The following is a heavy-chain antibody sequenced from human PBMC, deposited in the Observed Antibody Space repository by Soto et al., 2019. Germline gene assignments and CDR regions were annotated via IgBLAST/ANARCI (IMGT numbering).Heavy chain of an antibody. CDR2: FDPERGEA. J-gene: IGHJ5*02. CDR1: RYTLPQFS. D-gene: IGHD2-15*01. V-gene: IGHV1-24*01. CDR3: ATPTYLRVALVTIINFDL. Sequence: ASVKVSYKISRYTLPQFSIHWVRQAPGKRLEWMGGFDPERGEANYAQKFHGRVTVTEDTVTDTAYMELSGLKSDDSAVYYGATPTYLRVALVTIINFDLWGQGTPVTVSS.